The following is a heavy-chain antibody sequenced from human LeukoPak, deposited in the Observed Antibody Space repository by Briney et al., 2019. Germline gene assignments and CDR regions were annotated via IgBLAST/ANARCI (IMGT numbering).Heavy chain of an antibody. J-gene: IGHJ4*02. V-gene: IGHV3-30-3*01. Sequence: PGGSLRLSCAASGFTFSSYAMHWVRQAPGKGLEWVAVISYDGSNKYYADSVKGRFTISRDNSKNTLYLQMNSLRAEDTAVFYCARQSPLDLYFDYWGQGTLVTVSS. CDR2: ISYDGSNK. D-gene: IGHD1-1*01. CDR3: ARQSPLDLYFDY. CDR1: GFTFSSYA.